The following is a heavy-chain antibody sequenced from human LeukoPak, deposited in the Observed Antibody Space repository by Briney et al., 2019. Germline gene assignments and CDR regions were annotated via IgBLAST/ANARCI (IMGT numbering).Heavy chain of an antibody. V-gene: IGHV4-34*01. J-gene: IGHJ4*02. Sequence: SETLSLTCAVYGGSFSGYYWSWIRQPPGKGLEWIGEINHSGSTNYNPSLKSRVTISVDTSKNQFSLKLSSVTAADTAVYYCARGGYSDYWGQGTLVTVSS. CDR3: ARGGYSDY. CDR1: GGSFSGYY. CDR2: INHSGST.